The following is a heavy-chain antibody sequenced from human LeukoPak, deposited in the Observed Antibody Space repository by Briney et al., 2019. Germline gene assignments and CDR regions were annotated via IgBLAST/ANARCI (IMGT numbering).Heavy chain of an antibody. V-gene: IGHV3-21*05. CDR1: GFTFSSYW. CDR3: AAGTAADY. Sequence: GGSLRLSCAASGFTFSSYWMNWVRQAPGKGLEWISYISPNSTYTDSADSVKGRFTISRDNAKNSLFLQIDSLRVEDTAVYYCAAGTAADYWGQGTLVAVSS. CDR2: ISPNSTYT. J-gene: IGHJ4*02. D-gene: IGHD6-13*01.